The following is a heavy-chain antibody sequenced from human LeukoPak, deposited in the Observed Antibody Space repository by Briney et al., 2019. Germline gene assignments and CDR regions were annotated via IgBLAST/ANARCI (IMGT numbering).Heavy chain of an antibody. D-gene: IGHD2-2*01. CDR2: ISYSSSTI. CDR3: ARGYCTSTNCNNWFDP. Sequence: GGSLRLSCAASGFTFSSYSMNWARQAPGKGLEWVSYISYSSSTIYYADSVKGRFTISRDNGKNSLYLQMNSLRADDAAIYYCARGYCTSTNCNNWFDPWGQGALVTVSS. CDR1: GFTFSSYS. J-gene: IGHJ5*02. V-gene: IGHV3-48*01.